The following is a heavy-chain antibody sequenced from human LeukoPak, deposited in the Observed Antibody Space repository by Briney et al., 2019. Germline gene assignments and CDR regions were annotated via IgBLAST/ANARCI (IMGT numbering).Heavy chain of an antibody. J-gene: IGHJ6*02. Sequence: GRSLRLSCAASGFTFDDYAMHWVRQAPGKGLEWVSGISWNSGSIGYADSVKGRFTISRDNAKNSLYLQMNSLRAEDTALYYCAKDRAVTGSHRLGFYGMDVWGQGTTVTVSS. CDR1: GFTFDDYA. V-gene: IGHV3-9*01. D-gene: IGHD3-16*01. CDR2: ISWNSGSI. CDR3: AKDRAVTGSHRLGFYGMDV.